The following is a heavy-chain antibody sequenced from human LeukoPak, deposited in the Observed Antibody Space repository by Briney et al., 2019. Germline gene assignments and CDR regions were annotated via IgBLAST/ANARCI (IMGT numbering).Heavy chain of an antibody. D-gene: IGHD2-8*01. Sequence: GGSLRLSCTASGFTFGDYAMSWFRQAPGKGLEWVGFIRSKAYGGTTEYAASVKGRFTISRDDSKSIAYLQMNSLKTEDTAVYYCTRGGCTNGVCYREYYYYYMDVWGKGTTVTVSS. CDR2: IRSKAYGGTT. J-gene: IGHJ6*03. V-gene: IGHV3-49*03. CDR1: GFTFGDYA. CDR3: TRGGCTNGVCYREYYYYYMDV.